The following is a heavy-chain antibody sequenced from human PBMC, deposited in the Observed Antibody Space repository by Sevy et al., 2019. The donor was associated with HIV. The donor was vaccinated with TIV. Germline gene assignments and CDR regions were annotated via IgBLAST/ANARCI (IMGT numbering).Heavy chain of an antibody. D-gene: IGHD2-8*02. J-gene: IGHJ3*02. CDR2: IRYDGSNE. CDR1: GFTFSNHA. CDR3: ANDRKVLLVVYALPFDVFDI. V-gene: IGHV3-30*02. Sequence: RGCLRLSCAASGFTFSNHAMHCVRQAPGKGLEWVAFIRYDGSNEYYADSVKGRFTISRYNSKNTLYLQMNSLRPEDTVVSYRANDRKVLLVVYALPFDVFDIWGQGTLVRVSS.